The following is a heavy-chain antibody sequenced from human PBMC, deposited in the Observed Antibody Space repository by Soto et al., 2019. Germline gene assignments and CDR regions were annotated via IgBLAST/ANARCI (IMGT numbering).Heavy chain of an antibody. CDR1: GGTFSSYS. CDR2: IIPIFGTA. CDR3: AEGPTTWGYSYAKNYYYYGMDV. Sequence: SVKVSCKASGGTFSSYSISWVRQAPGQGLEWMGGIIPIFGTANYAQKFQGRVTITADESTSTAYMELSSLRSEDTAVYYCAEGPTTWGYSYAKNYYYYGMDVWGQGTTVTVSS. V-gene: IGHV1-69*13. D-gene: IGHD5-18*01. J-gene: IGHJ6*02.